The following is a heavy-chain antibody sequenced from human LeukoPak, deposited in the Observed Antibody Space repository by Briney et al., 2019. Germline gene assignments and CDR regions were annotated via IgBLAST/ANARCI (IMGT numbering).Heavy chain of an antibody. J-gene: IGHJ5*02. D-gene: IGHD6-13*01. CDR3: ARDWGAAAGYNWFDP. CDR2: IYTSGST. CDR1: GGSISSGSYY. V-gene: IGHV4-61*02. Sequence: SETLSLTCTVSGGSISSGSYYWSWIRQPAGKGLEWIGRIYTSGSTNYNPSLKSRVTISVDTSKNQFSLKLSSVTAADTAVYYCARDWGAAAGYNWFDPWGQGTLVTVSS.